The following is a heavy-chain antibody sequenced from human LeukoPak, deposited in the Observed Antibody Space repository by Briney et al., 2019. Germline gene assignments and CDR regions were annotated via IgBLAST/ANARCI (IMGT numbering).Heavy chain of an antibody. Sequence: SGGSLRLSCAASGFTFSSYAMSWVRQAPGKGLEWVSAISGSGGSTYYADSVKGRFTISRDNSKSTLYLQMNSLRAEDTAVYYCAIYDRAPACFDYWGQGTLVTVSS. CDR1: GFTFSSYA. D-gene: IGHD5/OR15-5a*01. J-gene: IGHJ4*02. V-gene: IGHV3-23*01. CDR2: ISGSGGST. CDR3: AIYDRAPACFDY.